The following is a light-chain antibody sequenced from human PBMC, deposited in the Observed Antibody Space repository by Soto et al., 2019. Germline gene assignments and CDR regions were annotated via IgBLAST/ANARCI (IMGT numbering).Light chain of an antibody. CDR1: SSDVGGYNY. J-gene: IGLJ1*01. CDR2: DVS. V-gene: IGLV2-11*01. CDR3: CSYAGSYTYV. Sequence: QSVLTLPRSVSGSPGQSVTISCTGTSSDVGGYNYVSWYQQHPGKAPQLLIYDVSKRPSGVPDRFSGSKSGNTASLTISGLQAEDEADYYCCSYAGSYTYVFGTGTKVTVL.